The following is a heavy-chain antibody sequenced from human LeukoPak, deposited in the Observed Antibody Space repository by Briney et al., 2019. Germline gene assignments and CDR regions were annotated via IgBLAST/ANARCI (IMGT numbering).Heavy chain of an antibody. D-gene: IGHD2-15*01. V-gene: IGHV1-2*02. CDR3: ASLGVVAATYWFDP. CDR1: GYTFTSYD. J-gene: IGHJ5*02. Sequence: ASVKVSCKASGYTFTSYDINWVRQAPGQGLEWMGWINPNSGGTNYAQKFQGRVTMTRDTSISTAYMELSRLRSDDTAVYYCASLGVVAATYWFDPWGQGTLVTVSS. CDR2: INPNSGGT.